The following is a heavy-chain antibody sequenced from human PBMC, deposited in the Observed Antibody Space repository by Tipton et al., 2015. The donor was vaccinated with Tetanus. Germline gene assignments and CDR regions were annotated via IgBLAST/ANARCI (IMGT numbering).Heavy chain of an antibody. V-gene: IGHV4-59*05. CDR1: GFTFSGYA. CDR2: VYNSGGT. D-gene: IGHD3-3*01. J-gene: IGHJ4*02. Sequence: LRLSCATSGFTFSGYAMSWIRQPPGKGLEWIGSVYNSGGTYYNPSLKSRVTISVDTSKNQFSLKLSSVTAADTAVYYCARIYDFWSGYYSDHWGQGTLVTVSS. CDR3: ARIYDFWSGYYSDH.